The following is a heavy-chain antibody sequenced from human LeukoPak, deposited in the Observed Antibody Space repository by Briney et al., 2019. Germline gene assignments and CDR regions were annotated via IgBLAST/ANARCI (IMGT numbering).Heavy chain of an antibody. V-gene: IGHV3-21*01. D-gene: IGHD3-10*01. Sequence: GGSLRLSCAASGFTFSSYSMNWVRQAPGKGLEWVSSISSSSSYIYYADSVKGLFTISRDNSKNTLYHQMNSLREDDTAVYYCAKDLRGDQWFRESWGQGTLVTVSP. CDR1: GFTFSSYS. J-gene: IGHJ5*02. CDR3: AKDLRGDQWFRES. CDR2: ISSSSSYI.